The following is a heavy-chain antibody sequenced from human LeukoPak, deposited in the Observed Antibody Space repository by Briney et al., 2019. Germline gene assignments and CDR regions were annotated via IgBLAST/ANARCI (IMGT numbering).Heavy chain of an antibody. CDR1: GYSISSGYY. V-gene: IGHV4-38-2*02. Sequence: SETLSLTCTVSGYSISSGYYWGWIRQPPGKGLEWIGSIYHSGSTNYNPSLKSRVTISVDTSKNQFSLKLSSVTAADTAVYYCARVGGSGSYYNLPYYYMDVWGKGTTVTISS. J-gene: IGHJ6*03. CDR2: IYHSGST. CDR3: ARVGGSGSYYNLPYYYMDV. D-gene: IGHD3-10*01.